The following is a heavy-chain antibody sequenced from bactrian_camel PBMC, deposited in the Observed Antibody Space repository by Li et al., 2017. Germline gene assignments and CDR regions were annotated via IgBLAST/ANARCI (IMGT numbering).Heavy chain of an antibody. CDR2: LDADGRIT. V-gene: IGHV3S1*01. CDR1: GYSSSDYC. Sequence: HVQLVESGGGSAQIGGSLRLSCEAPGYSSSDYCMGWFRQPPGKDRREGVAVLDADGRITLYRDSVKGRFSISKDDAKNTLYLQMNSLKPEDTATYYCAAFAVVAGRAGCDPSTQWTTGAKEPRSPSP. J-gene: IGHJ7*01. D-gene: IGHD6*01.